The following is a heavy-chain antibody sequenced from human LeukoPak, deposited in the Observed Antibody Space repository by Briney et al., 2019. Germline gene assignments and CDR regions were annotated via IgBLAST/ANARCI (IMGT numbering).Heavy chain of an antibody. CDR3: ARRAGSYLGYWYFDL. Sequence: SETLSLTCSVSGGSISSYYWTWIRQPPGKGLEWIGYMYPSGSSNYHPSLKSRVTISIDTSKNQFSLILGSVTASDTAIYYCARRAGSYLGYWYFDLWGRGTLVTVSS. D-gene: IGHD1-26*01. J-gene: IGHJ2*01. CDR2: MYPSGSS. CDR1: GGSISSYY. V-gene: IGHV4-4*09.